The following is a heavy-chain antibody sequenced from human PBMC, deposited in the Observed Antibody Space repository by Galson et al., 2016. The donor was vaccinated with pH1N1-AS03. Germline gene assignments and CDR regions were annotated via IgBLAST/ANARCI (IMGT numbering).Heavy chain of an antibody. CDR1: GSSFTNYW. D-gene: IGHD6-19*01. Sequence: QSGAEVKKPGESLKISCQGSGSSFTNYWIGWVRQMPGKGLEWMGIIYLDDSDTRYSPSFQGQVTISADKSISTAYLQWSSLKASDTAMYYCARLTLSSGWPCDYWGRGTLVTVSS. V-gene: IGHV5-51*01. J-gene: IGHJ4*01. CDR2: IYLDDSDT. CDR3: ARLTLSSGWPCDY.